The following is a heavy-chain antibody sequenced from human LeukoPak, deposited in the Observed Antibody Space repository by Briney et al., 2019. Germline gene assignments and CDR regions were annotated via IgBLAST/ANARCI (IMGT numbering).Heavy chain of an antibody. CDR1: GFAFSFYA. D-gene: IGHD3-22*01. V-gene: IGHV3-23*01. CDR2: INANSGTT. J-gene: IGHJ5*02. CDR3: AKDLMHYDSSGYADH. Sequence: GGSLRLSCAASGFAFSFYAMSWLRQPPGKGLEWVSTINANSGTTSYAASVRGRFTISRDNSKNTLYLQLNTLRAEDTALYYCAKDLMHYDSSGYADHWGQGILVTVSS.